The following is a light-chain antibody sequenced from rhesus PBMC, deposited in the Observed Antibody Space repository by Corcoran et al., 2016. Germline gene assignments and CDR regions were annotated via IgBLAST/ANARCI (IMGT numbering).Light chain of an antibody. V-gene: IGKV3-31*02. CDR1: QSVSSY. CDR2: GAS. CDR3: QETSNLYS. J-gene: IGKJ2*01. Sequence: EIVMTQSPATLSLSPGETATISCRTSQSVSSYLAWYQQKPGQVPRHLIYGASSRATGIPDRFRGSGSGTDFTLTISSLESEDFAVYYCQETSNLYSFGQGTKLEIK.